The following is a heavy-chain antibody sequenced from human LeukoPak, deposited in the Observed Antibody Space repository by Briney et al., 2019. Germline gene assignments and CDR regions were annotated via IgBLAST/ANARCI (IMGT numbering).Heavy chain of an antibody. J-gene: IGHJ6*03. D-gene: IGHD6-13*01. CDR2: IFYNGST. Sequence: SETLSLTCTVSGGSISSYFWSWIRQPPGKGLEWIGYIFYNGSTNYNPSLKSRVTISVDTSKNRFSLKVSSVTAADTAVYYCASCGSAAGNYYYYMDVWGKGTTVTVSS. CDR3: ASCGSAAGNYYYYMDV. CDR1: GGSISSYF. V-gene: IGHV4-59*01.